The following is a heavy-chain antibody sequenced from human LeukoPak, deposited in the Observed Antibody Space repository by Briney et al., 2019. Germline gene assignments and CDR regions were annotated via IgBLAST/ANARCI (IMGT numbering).Heavy chain of an antibody. Sequence: PGGSLRLSCAASGFTFSSYAMTWVRQAPGKGLEWVSSISPSGSTTYYADSVKGRFTISRDNSKNTLYLQMNSLRAEDTAVYYCAKKYYYDSSGYPGAFDIWGQGTMVTVSS. V-gene: IGHV3-23*01. CDR1: GFTFSSYA. J-gene: IGHJ3*02. CDR2: ISPSGSTT. CDR3: AKKYYYDSSGYPGAFDI. D-gene: IGHD3-22*01.